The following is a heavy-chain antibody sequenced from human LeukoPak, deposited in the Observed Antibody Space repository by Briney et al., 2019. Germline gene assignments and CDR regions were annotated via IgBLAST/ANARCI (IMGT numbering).Heavy chain of an antibody. CDR2: IRYDGSNK. J-gene: IGHJ4*02. CDR3: AKDDVDTAMVTCSDY. CDR1: GFTFSSYG. V-gene: IGHV3-30*02. D-gene: IGHD5-18*01. Sequence: GGSLRLSCAASGFTFSSYGMHWVRQAQGKGLEWVAFIRYDGSNKYYADSVKGRFTISRDNSKNTLYLQMNSLRAEDTAVYYCAKDDVDTAMVTCSDYWGQGTLVTVSS.